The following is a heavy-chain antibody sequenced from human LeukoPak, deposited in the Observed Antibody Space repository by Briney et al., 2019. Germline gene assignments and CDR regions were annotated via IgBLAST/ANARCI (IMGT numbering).Heavy chain of an antibody. CDR1: GFTFDDYS. J-gene: IGHJ4*02. V-gene: IGHV3-9*01. CDR2: ISWNSGNI. Sequence: PGGSLRLSCAASGFTFDDYSMRWDRQAPGEGLEWVSRISWNSGNIGYADSVKGRFTISRDNAKNSMYLQMNNLRAEDTALYYCAKETYSSGIVDYWGQGTLVTVSS. CDR3: AKETYSSGIVDY. D-gene: IGHD6-19*01.